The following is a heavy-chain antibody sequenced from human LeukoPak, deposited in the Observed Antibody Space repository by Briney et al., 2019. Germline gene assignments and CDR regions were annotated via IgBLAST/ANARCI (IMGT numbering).Heavy chain of an antibody. CDR2: IKQDGSEK. CDR3: ARMREMATIIYFDY. Sequence: AGGSLRLSCAASGFTFSSYWMSWVRQAPGKGLEWVANIKQDGSEKYYVDSVKGRFTISRDYAKNSLYLQMNSLRAEDTAVYYCARMREMATIIYFDYWGQGTLVTVSS. J-gene: IGHJ4*02. D-gene: IGHD5-24*01. CDR1: GFTFSSYW. V-gene: IGHV3-7*03.